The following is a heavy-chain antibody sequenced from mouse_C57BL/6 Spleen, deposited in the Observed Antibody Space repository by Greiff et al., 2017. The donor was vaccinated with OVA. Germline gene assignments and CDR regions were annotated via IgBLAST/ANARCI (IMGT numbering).Heavy chain of an antibody. J-gene: IGHJ4*01. CDR3: ERRFCRYAMDY. Sequence: EVKLVESGGDLVKPGGSLKLTCAASGFTFSSYGMSWVRQTPDKRLEWVATISSGGSYTDYPDSVKGRFTISRDNAKNTLYLQMSSLKSEDTAMYYCERRFCRYAMDYWGKGTSVTVSS. CDR1: GFTFSSYG. CDR2: ISSGGSYT. V-gene: IGHV5-6*02.